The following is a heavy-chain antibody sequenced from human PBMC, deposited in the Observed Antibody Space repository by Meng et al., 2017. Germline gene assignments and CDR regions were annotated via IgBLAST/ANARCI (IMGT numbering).Heavy chain of an antibody. Sequence: LEAPGPGLVKASQTLSLICAISGDSVSSNSAAWNWIRQSPSRGLEWLGRAYYRSKWYHDYAESVKSRISIDPDTSKNQFSLQLRSVTPENSAVYYCARGSYSFDSWGQRTLVTVSS. D-gene: IGHD1-26*01. V-gene: IGHV6-1*02. CDR2: AYYRSKWYH. CDR3: ARGSYSFDS. J-gene: IGHJ4*02. CDR1: GDSVSSNSAA.